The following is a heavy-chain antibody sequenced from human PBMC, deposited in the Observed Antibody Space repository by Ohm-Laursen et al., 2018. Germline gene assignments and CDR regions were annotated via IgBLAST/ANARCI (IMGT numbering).Heavy chain of an antibody. D-gene: IGHD6-13*01. Sequence: SLRLSCAASGFTFSTYGMSWVRQAPGKGLERVSGININGAMTHYADSVKGRFTMSRDNSKNTLYLQMNSLRVEDTAVYHCAKDQMASSWSHDAFDMWGQGTMFTVSS. CDR2: ININGAMT. J-gene: IGHJ3*02. V-gene: IGHV3-23*01. CDR1: GFTFSTYG. CDR3: AKDQMASSWSHDAFDM.